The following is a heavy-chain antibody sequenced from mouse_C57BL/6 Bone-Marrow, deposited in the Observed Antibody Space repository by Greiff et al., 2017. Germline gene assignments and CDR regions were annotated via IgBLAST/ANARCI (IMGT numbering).Heavy chain of an antibody. V-gene: IGHV1-74*01. CDR3: AIGNSNYLAWFAY. D-gene: IGHD2-5*01. CDR2: IHPSDSDT. CDR1: GYTFTSYW. Sequence: QVQLQQPGAELVKPGASVKVSCKASGYTFTSYWMHWVKQRPGQGLEWIGRIHPSDSDTNYNQKFKGKATLTVDTSSSTAYMQLSSLTSEYSAVYDCAIGNSNYLAWFAYWGQGTLVTVSA. J-gene: IGHJ3*01.